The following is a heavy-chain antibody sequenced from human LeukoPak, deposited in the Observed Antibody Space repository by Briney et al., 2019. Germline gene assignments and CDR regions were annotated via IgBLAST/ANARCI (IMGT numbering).Heavy chain of an antibody. CDR1: GGSISNTYYY. CDR2: IYYSGST. CDR3: ARLRGRRFGEYDAFDI. Sequence: SETLSLTCTVSGGSISNTYYYWSWIRQPPGKGLEWIGYIYYSGSTYYNPSLKSRVTISVDTSKNQFSLKLSSVTAADTAVYYCARLRGRRFGEYDAFDIWGQGTMVTVSS. V-gene: IGHV4-30-4*08. D-gene: IGHD3-10*01. J-gene: IGHJ3*02.